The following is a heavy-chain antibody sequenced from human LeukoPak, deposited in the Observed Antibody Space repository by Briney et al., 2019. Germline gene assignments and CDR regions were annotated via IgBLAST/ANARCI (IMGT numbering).Heavy chain of an antibody. CDR3: ARGVNSGYFDY. CDR1: GGSISSYY. V-gene: IGHV4-59*01. D-gene: IGHD1-26*01. CDR2: IYYSGST. J-gene: IGHJ4*02. Sequence: SETLSLTCTVSGGSISSYYWTWIRQPPGKGLERIGYIYYSGSTNYNPSLKSRVTISVDTSKNQFSLTLTSVTAADTAVYYCARGVNSGYFDYCGQGTLVTVSS.